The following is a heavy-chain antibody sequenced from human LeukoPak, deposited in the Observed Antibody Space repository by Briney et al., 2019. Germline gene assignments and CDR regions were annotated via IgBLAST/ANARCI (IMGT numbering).Heavy chain of an antibody. V-gene: IGHV3-7*03. CDR1: GFTFSDYW. D-gene: IGHD3-16*02. Sequence: PGGSLRLSCAASGFTFSDYWMSWVRQAPGKGLEWVANIKQDGSEKYYVDSVRGRFTISRDNAKNSLYLQMNSLRAEDTAVYYCARVGYDYVWGSYRYTGFDYWGQGTLVTVSS. J-gene: IGHJ4*02. CDR3: ARVGYDYVWGSYRYTGFDY. CDR2: IKQDGSEK.